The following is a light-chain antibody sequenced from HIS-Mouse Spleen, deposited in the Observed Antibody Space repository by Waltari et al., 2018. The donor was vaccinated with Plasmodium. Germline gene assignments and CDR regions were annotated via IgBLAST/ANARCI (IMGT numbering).Light chain of an antibody. CDR1: ALPTHY. Sequence: SYELTQPPPVSVSPGQPARITCSGDALPTHYAYWYQQKPGQAPVLVIYKDSERPSGIPERFSGSSSGTTVTLTISGVQAEDEADYYCQSADSSGTYQVFGGGTKLTVL. CDR3: QSADSSGTYQV. CDR2: KDS. J-gene: IGLJ2*01. V-gene: IGLV3-25*03.